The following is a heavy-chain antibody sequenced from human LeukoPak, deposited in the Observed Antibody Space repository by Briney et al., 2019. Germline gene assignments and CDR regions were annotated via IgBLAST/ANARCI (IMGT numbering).Heavy chain of an antibody. CDR1: GGTFISYA. D-gene: IGHD2-15*01. CDR2: IIPIFGTA. V-gene: IGHV1-69*13. CDR3: ARVDCSGGSCGFDP. J-gene: IGHJ5*02. Sequence: SVKVSCKASGGTFISYAISWVRQAPGQGLEWMGGIIPIFGTANYAQKFQGRVTITADESTSTAYMELSSLRSEDTAVYYCARVDCSGGSCGFDPWGQGTLVTVSS.